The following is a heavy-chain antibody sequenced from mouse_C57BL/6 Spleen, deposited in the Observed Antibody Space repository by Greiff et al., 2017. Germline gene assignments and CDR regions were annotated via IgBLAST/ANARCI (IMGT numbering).Heavy chain of an antibody. Sequence: EVKLMESGPELVKPGASVKMSCKASGYTFTDYNMHWVKQSHGKSLEWIGYINPNNGGTSYNQKFKGKATLTVNKSSSTAYMELRSLTSEDSAVYYCARKYYGSSYLYFDVWGTGTTVTVSS. CDR2: INPNNGGT. J-gene: IGHJ1*03. V-gene: IGHV1-22*01. CDR3: ARKYYGSSYLYFDV. D-gene: IGHD1-1*01. CDR1: GYTFTDYN.